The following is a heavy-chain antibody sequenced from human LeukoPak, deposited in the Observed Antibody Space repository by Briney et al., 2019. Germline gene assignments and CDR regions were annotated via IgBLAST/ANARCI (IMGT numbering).Heavy chain of an antibody. Sequence: SETLSLTCTVSSGSISSYYWSWIRQPPGKGLEWIGYNYYSGSTNYNPSLKSRVTISVDTSKNQFSLKLSSVTAADTAVYYCARYYDILTGYFRWFDPWGQGTLVTVSS. CDR1: SGSISSYY. CDR3: ARYYDILTGYFRWFDP. CDR2: NYYSGST. J-gene: IGHJ5*02. V-gene: IGHV4-59*01. D-gene: IGHD3-9*01.